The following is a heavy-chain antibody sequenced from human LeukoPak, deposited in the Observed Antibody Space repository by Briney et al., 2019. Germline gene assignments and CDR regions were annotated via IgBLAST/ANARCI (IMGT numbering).Heavy chain of an antibody. D-gene: IGHD3-22*01. CDR1: GFTFSSYS. CDR3: AREGGLGGFYYDSSGYLGY. Sequence: GGSLRLSCAASGFTFSSYSMNWVRQAPGKGLEWVSSISSSSSYIYYADSVKGRFTISRDNAKNSLYPQMNSLRAEDTAVYYCAREGGLGGFYYDSSGYLGYWGQGTLVTVSS. V-gene: IGHV3-21*01. J-gene: IGHJ4*02. CDR2: ISSSSSYI.